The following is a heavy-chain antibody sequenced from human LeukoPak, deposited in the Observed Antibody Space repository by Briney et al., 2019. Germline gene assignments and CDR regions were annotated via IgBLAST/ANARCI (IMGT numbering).Heavy chain of an antibody. V-gene: IGHV1-8*01. D-gene: IGHD2-15*01. CDR2: MNPNSGNT. Sequence: ASVKVSRKASGYTFTSYDINWVRQATGQGLEWMGWMNPNSGNTGYAQKFQGRVTMTRNTSISTAYMELSSLRSEDTAVYYCARVRYCSGGSCYAFVAFDIWGQGTMVTVSS. CDR1: GYTFTSYD. CDR3: ARVRYCSGGSCYAFVAFDI. J-gene: IGHJ3*02.